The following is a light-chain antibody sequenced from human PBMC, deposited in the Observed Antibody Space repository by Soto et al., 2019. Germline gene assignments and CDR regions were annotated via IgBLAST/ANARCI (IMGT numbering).Light chain of an antibody. J-gene: IGKJ4*01. Sequence: ELVLTQSPATPPVSPGERATLSCRASQSVSSNLAWYQQTPGQAPRFLIYGASTRATGIPARFSGSGSGTEFTLTISSLQSEEFAVYYCQQYDNWPLTVGGGTKVDIK. CDR1: QSVSSN. CDR3: QQYDNWPLT. CDR2: GAS. V-gene: IGKV3-15*01.